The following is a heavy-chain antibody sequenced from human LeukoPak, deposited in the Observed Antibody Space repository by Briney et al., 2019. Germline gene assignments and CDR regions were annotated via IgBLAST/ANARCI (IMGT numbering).Heavy chain of an antibody. CDR3: ARVVAAQYYYYGMDV. CDR1: GFTFSSYS. D-gene: IGHD2-15*01. CDR2: ISSSSSYI. J-gene: IGHJ6*04. Sequence: GGSLRLSCAASGFTFSSYSMNWVRQAPGKGLEWVSSISSSSSYIYYADSVKGRFTISRDNAKNSLHLQMNSLRAEDTAVYYCARVVAAQYYYYGMDVWGKGTTVTVSS. V-gene: IGHV3-21*01.